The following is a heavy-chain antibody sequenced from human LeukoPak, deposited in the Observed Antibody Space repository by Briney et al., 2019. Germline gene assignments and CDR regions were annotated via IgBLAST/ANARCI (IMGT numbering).Heavy chain of an antibody. J-gene: IGHJ4*02. CDR3: AKLQGIDWGPLDY. CDR2: ISGSGHIS. Sequence: QTGGPLRLSCAASGFTFSNYAMSWVGQPPGRGREWFSAISGSGHISYNADSVKGRFAISRDNSKNTLYLQMSSLRAEDTAVYYCAKLQGIDWGPLDYWGQGTLVTVSS. V-gene: IGHV3-23*01. D-gene: IGHD3-9*01. CDR1: GFTFSNYA.